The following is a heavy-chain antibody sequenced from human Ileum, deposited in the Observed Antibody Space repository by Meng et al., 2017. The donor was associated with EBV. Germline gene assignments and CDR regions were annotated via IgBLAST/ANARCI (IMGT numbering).Heavy chain of an antibody. CDR3: ASLTP. J-gene: IGHJ5*02. CDR1: GFSFSDYY. CDR2: ISSSGSPT. Sequence: HLVESGGGLVKPGRSLRLSCAAAGFSFSDYYMSWIRQAPGKGLEWIAYISSSGSPTYYVDSVKGRFTISRDNGKNSVYLQMDSLRVEDTAVYYCASLTPWGQGTLVTVSS. V-gene: IGHV3-11*01. D-gene: IGHD3-9*01.